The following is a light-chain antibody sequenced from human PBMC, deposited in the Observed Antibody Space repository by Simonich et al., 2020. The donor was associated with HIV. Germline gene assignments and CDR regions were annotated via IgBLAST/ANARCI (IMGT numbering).Light chain of an antibody. Sequence: EIVLTQSPATLSLSPGERATLSCRASQSVSSYLDWYQQKPGQAPRLLIYGASTRATGIPARFSGSGSGTDFTLTISSMQSEDFAIFYCQQYNNWPQTFGGGTKVEI. CDR1: QSVSSY. V-gene: IGKV3-15*01. CDR3: QQYNNWPQT. CDR2: GAS. J-gene: IGKJ4*01.